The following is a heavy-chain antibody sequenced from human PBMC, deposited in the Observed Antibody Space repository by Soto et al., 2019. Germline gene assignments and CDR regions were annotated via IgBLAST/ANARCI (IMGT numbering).Heavy chain of an antibody. CDR3: TRLVVVATSGYVGFDH. V-gene: IGHV4-39*01. Sequence: QLQLQESGPGLVKPSETLSLTCSVSGGSIFSSDYYWGWIRQAPGKGLEWIGSISYSGSTLHNPSLRSRVTISVDTPKSQFSLKLSSVTATDTAVYYCTRLVVVATSGYVGFDHWGQGTLVTVSS. CDR1: GGSIFSSDYY. D-gene: IGHD2-15*01. J-gene: IGHJ4*02. CDR2: ISYSGST.